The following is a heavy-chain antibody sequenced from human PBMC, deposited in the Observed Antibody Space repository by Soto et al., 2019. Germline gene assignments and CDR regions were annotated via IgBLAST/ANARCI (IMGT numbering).Heavy chain of an antibody. V-gene: IGHV4-34*12. CDR3: ARQRPTDGRWEFANYYGMDV. J-gene: IGHJ6*02. Sequence: PSETLSLTCTVSGGSISDYYWSWVRQPPGKGLEWIGEIIHSESTKYNPSLKSRVTISVDTSKNQFSLKLSSVTAADTAVYYCARQRPTDGRWEFANYYGMDVWGQGTPVTVSS. D-gene: IGHD1-26*01. CDR2: IIHSEST. CDR1: GGSISDYY.